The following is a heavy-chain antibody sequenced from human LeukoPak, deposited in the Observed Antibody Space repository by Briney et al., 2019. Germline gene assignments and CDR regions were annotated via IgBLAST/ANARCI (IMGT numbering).Heavy chain of an antibody. D-gene: IGHD3-16*01. J-gene: IGHJ4*02. CDR2: ISGSGDT. V-gene: IGHV3-23*01. CDR3: AKDKKLSLGDDRHY. Sequence: GGSLRLSCAASGFTFGSYVMTWVRQAPGKGLEWVSGISGSGDTYYADSVKGRFTISRDNSKNMVYLQMNSLRAEDTAVYYCAKDKKLSLGDDRHYWGQGTLVTVSS. CDR1: GFTFGSYV.